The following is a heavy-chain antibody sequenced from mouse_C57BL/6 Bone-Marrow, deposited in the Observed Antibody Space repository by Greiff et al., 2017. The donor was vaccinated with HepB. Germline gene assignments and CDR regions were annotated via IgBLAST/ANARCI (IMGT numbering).Heavy chain of an antibody. J-gene: IGHJ3*01. CDR1: GYAFSSSW. D-gene: IGHD4-1*02. Sequence: QVQLQQSGPELVKPGASVKISCKASGYAFSSSWLNWVKQRPGKGLEWIGRIYPGDGDPNYNGKFKGKATLTADKSSSTAYMQLSSLTSEDSAVYFCASTGTTWFAYWGQGTLVTVSA. CDR2: IYPGDGDP. CDR3: ASTGTTWFAY. V-gene: IGHV1-82*01.